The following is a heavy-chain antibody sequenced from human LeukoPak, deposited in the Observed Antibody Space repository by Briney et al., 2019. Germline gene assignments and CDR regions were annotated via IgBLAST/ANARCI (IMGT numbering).Heavy chain of an antibody. CDR1: GYTFTGYY. CDR3: ARDHNWGPDY. V-gene: IGHV1-2*02. J-gene: IGHJ4*02. Sequence: ASVKVSCKASGYTFTGYYMHWVRQAPGQGLEWMAWIHPKTGVTNYAERFQGRLSLTRDTTISTLYMELNSLTSDDTAVYYCARDHNWGPDYWGQGNLVSVSS. D-gene: IGHD7-27*01. CDR2: IHPKTGVT.